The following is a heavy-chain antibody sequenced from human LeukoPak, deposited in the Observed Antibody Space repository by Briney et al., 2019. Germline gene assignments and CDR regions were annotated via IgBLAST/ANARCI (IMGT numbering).Heavy chain of an antibody. V-gene: IGHV3-7*01. J-gene: IGHJ4*02. Sequence: PGGSLRLSCAASGFTFSSYWMSWVRQAPGKGLEWVTNIKQDGSEKYYVDSVKGRFTISRDNAKNSLYLQMNSLRAEDTAVYYCARDFYSSSVDYWGQGTLVTVSS. CDR3: ARDFYSSSVDY. CDR2: IKQDGSEK. D-gene: IGHD6-13*01. CDR1: GFTFSSYW.